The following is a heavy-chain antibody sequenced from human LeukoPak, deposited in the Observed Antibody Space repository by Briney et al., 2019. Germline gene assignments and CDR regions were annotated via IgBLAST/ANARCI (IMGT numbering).Heavy chain of an antibody. CDR3: ARRTVVPAAEYER. Sequence: GGSLRLSCAASGFTFSRYGMEWVRQAPGKGLEWVAFIRFDGSNEYYADSVKGRFTISRDNAKNSLYLQMNSLRAEDTAVYYCARRTVVPAAEYERWGQGTLVTVSS. CDR2: IRFDGSNE. V-gene: IGHV3-30*02. CDR1: GFTFSRYG. J-gene: IGHJ4*02. D-gene: IGHD2-2*01.